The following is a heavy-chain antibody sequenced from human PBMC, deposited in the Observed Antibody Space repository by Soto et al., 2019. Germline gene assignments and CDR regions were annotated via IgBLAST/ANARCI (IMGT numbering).Heavy chain of an antibody. V-gene: IGHV1-69*01. Sequence: QVQLVQSGAEVKKPGSSVKVSCKASGWTFSNYTITWVRQAPGQGLEWMGGFIPLFGTANYALKFQGRVTITADESTNTAYMELSSLTSEDTAVYYCARVTLGLGATPYTKYYHGMDVWGQGTTVTVSS. D-gene: IGHD1-26*01. CDR3: ARVTLGLGATPYTKYYHGMDV. CDR2: FIPLFGTA. J-gene: IGHJ6*02. CDR1: GWTFSNYT.